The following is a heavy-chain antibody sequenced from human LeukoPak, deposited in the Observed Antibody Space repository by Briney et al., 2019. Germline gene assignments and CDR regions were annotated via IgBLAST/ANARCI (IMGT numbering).Heavy chain of an antibody. CDR2: IHQSGSS. D-gene: IGHD3-10*01. V-gene: IGHV4-59*02. Sequence: SETLSLTCTVSGGSVSFDYWSWIRQPPGKGLEWVGTIHQSGSSNYNSPLQNGGTIFGDTSLNQCVLTLSFVTAADTAVYYCARLPMLRGVTEYYFDYWGQGALVTVSS. CDR1: GGSVSFDY. CDR3: ARLPMLRGVTEYYFDY. J-gene: IGHJ4*02.